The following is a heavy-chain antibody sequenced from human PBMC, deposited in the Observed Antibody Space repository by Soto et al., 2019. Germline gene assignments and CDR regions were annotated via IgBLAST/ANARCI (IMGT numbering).Heavy chain of an antibody. CDR1: GFTVNSNY. J-gene: IGHJ4*02. V-gene: IGHV3-53*01. CDR3: ARSGTGFDF. Sequence: EVQLVQSGGGLIRPGGSLRLSCVVSGFTVNSNYMAWVRQAPGKGPEWVSSIYGGGNIFYADPVKGRFTISRDTYKNTLYLQMDNLRADDTAVYYCARSGTGFDFWGQGSQVTVST. CDR2: IYGGGNI. D-gene: IGHD1-7*01.